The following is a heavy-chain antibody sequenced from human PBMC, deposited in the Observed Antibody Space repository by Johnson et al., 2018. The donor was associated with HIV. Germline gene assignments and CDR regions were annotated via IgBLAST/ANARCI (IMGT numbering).Heavy chain of an antibody. J-gene: IGHJ3*02. V-gene: IGHV3-13*01. D-gene: IGHD3-16*02. CDR1: GFTFSSYD. CDR2: IGTAGDT. Sequence: EQLVESGGGLVQPGGSLRLSCAASGFTFSSYDMHWVRQATGKGLEWVSAIGTAGDTYYPGSVKGRFTISRENAKNSLYLQMNSLRAGDTAVYYCARGDRYHAFDIWGQGTMVTVSS. CDR3: ARGDRYHAFDI.